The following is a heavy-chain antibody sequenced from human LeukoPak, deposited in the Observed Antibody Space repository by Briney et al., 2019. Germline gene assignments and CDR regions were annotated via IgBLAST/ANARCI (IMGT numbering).Heavy chain of an antibody. CDR2: IYYTGST. J-gene: IGHJ4*02. CDR3: ARLGDSSGFLDY. D-gene: IGHD3-22*01. Sequence: SETLSLTCTVSGGSVSDYYWSWIRQSPGKGLEWIGYIYYTGSTSYNPSLRSRVTMSADTSKNQFSLKLSSVTAADTAVYYCARLGDSSGFLDYWGQGTLVTVSS. V-gene: IGHV4-59*02. CDR1: GGSVSDYY.